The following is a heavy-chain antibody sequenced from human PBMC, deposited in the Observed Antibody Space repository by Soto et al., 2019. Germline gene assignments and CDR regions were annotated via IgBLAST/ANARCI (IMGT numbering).Heavy chain of an antibody. Sequence: QVQLQESGPGLVKPSETLSLTCTVSGGSISSGDYFWNWIRQPPGKGLEWIGYIYYSGSTNYNPSIKSRVTISRDTSKNQFSLNLNSVTAADTAIDYCARGRGWFGGESDYWGQGSLVTVSS. D-gene: IGHD3-10*01. V-gene: IGHV4-61*08. CDR2: IYYSGST. CDR3: ARGRGWFGGESDY. J-gene: IGHJ4*02. CDR1: GGSISSGDYF.